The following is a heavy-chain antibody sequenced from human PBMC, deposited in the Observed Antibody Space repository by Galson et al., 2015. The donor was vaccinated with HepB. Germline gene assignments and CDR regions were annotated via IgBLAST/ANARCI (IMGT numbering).Heavy chain of an antibody. CDR1: GFAFDTHA. Sequence: SLRLSCAASGFAFDTHAMSWVRQAPGRGLEWISGISGTGDSTFYADAVKGRFPVSRDNSNNMLYLQMNSLRAEDAGLYFCAKGYGLFDSWGQGILVTVSS. CDR2: ISGTGDST. CDR3: AKGYGLFDS. D-gene: IGHD5-18*01. J-gene: IGHJ5*01. V-gene: IGHV3-23*01.